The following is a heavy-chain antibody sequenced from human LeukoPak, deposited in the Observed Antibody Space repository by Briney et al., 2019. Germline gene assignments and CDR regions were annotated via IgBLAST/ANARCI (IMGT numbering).Heavy chain of an antibody. CDR2: IYYGGST. CDR1: GGSISSYY. V-gene: IGHV4-59*01. D-gene: IGHD3-3*01. Sequence: SETLSLTCTVSGGSISSYYWSWIRQPPGKGLEWIGYIYYGGSTNYNPSLKSRVTISVDTSKNQFSLKLSSVTAADTAVYYCARGNPTYYDFWSGYYNFDYWGQGTLVTVSS. CDR3: ARGNPTYYDFWSGYYNFDY. J-gene: IGHJ4*02.